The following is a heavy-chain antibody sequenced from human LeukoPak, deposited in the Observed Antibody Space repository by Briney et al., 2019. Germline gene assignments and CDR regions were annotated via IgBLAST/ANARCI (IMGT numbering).Heavy chain of an antibody. Sequence: PGGSLRLSCAASGFTFSSYSMNWVRQAPGKGLEWVSSISGGSTYYADSRKGRFTISRDNAKNTLYLQMNSLRAEDTAVYYCARVESEAFDIWGQGTMVTVSS. D-gene: IGHD2-2*01. J-gene: IGHJ3*02. CDR2: ISGGST. CDR3: ARVESEAFDI. CDR1: GFTFSSYS. V-gene: IGHV3-38-3*01.